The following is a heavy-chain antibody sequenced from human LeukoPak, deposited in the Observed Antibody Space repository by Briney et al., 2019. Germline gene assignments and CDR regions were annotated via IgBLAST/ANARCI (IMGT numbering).Heavy chain of an antibody. CDR2: IDYSGST. D-gene: IGHD3-9*01. CDR3: ARVGRYYDALTGYATGGSPFDY. Sequence: SETLSLTCTVSGASISRNYWSWIRQPPGKGLEWFGYIDYSGSTNYNPSLKSRVTISVDTSKNQFSLKVTSVTAADTAVYYCARVGRYYDALTGYATGGSPFDYWGQGTPVTVSS. CDR1: GASISRNY. V-gene: IGHV4-59*12. J-gene: IGHJ4*02.